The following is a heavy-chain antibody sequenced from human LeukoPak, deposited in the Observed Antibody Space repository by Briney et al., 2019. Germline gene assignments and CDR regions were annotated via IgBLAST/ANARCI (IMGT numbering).Heavy chain of an antibody. Sequence: SETLSLTCTVSGGSISNYYWCWIRQPPGKGLEWIGYIYYSGSTYYNPSLKSRVTISVDTSKNQFSLKLSSVTAADTAAYYCARHRGYSLDAFDIWGQGTMVTVSS. J-gene: IGHJ3*02. CDR2: IYYSGST. CDR1: GGSISNYY. V-gene: IGHV4-59*04. D-gene: IGHD5-18*01. CDR3: ARHRGYSLDAFDI.